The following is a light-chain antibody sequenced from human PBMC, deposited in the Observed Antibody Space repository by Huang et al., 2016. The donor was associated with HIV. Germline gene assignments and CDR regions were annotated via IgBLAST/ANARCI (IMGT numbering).Light chain of an antibody. CDR1: QNIKTY. Sequence: DIQMTQSPSSLSASVGERVTITCRTSQNIKTYLNWYQHKPGKAPDLLIYAASSLRSGVPSRFSASGSGTEFTFTISSLQSDDFATYYCQESYSTPWTFSQGTKVEIK. CDR3: QESYSTPWT. J-gene: IGKJ1*01. V-gene: IGKV1-39*01. CDR2: AAS.